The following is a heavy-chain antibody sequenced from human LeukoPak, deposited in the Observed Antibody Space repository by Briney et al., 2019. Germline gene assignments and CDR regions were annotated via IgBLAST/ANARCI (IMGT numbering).Heavy chain of an antibody. CDR1: GFTFSSYW. CDR2: IKPDGSVG. D-gene: IGHD6-13*01. CDR3: TQNLVAAAGDH. J-gene: IGHJ4*02. Sequence: GGSLRLSCAASGFTFSSYWMTWVRQAPGKGLEWVANIKPDGSVGYYVDSVRGRFIISRDNAGNSLYLQMNSLRVEDTAVYYCTQNLVAAAGDHWGQGTLLIVPS. V-gene: IGHV3-7*01.